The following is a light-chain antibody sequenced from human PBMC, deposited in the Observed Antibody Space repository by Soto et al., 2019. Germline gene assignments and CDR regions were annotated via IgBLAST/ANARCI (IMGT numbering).Light chain of an antibody. CDR1: SSDVGGYNY. CDR2: EVS. V-gene: IGLV2-14*01. J-gene: IGLJ3*02. CDR3: SSYTSSSIWV. Sequence: QSALTQPASVSGSPGQSITISCTRTSSDVGGYNYVSWYQQHPGKAPKLLIYEVSNRPSGVSNRFSGSKSGNTASLTISGLQAEDEADYYCSSYTSSSIWVFGGGTKLTLL.